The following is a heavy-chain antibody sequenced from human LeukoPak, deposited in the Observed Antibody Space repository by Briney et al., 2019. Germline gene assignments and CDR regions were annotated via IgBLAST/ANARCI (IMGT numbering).Heavy chain of an antibody. Sequence: GGSLRLSCAASGSTFSSYSMNWVRQAPGKGLEWVSYISSSSTIYYADSVKGRFTISRDNAKNSLYLQMNSLRDEDTAVYYCARSPYYGSGSYFYYYGMDVWGQGTTVTVSS. CDR2: ISSSSTI. CDR3: ARSPYYGSGSYFYYYGMDV. D-gene: IGHD3-10*01. CDR1: GSTFSSYS. J-gene: IGHJ6*02. V-gene: IGHV3-48*02.